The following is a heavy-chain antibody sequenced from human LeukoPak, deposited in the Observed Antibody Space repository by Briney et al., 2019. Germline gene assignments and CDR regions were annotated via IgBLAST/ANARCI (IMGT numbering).Heavy chain of an antibody. CDR2: IYHSGST. Sequence: SETLSLTCTVSGYSISSGYYWGWIRQPPGKGLEWIGSIYHSGSTYYNPSLKSRVTISVDTSKNQFSLKLSSVTAADTAVYYCARDRSYCSGGSCSYYFDYWGQGTLVTVSS. CDR3: ARDRSYCSGGSCSYYFDY. J-gene: IGHJ4*02. V-gene: IGHV4-38-2*02. CDR1: GYSISSGYY. D-gene: IGHD2-15*01.